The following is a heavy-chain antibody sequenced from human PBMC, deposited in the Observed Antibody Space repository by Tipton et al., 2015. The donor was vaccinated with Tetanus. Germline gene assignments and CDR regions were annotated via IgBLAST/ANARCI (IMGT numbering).Heavy chain of an antibody. CDR2: INHSGST. V-gene: IGHV4-34*01. CDR3: ARVAQLWHDY. Sequence: TLSLTCAVYGGSFSGYYWSWIRQPPGKGLEWIGGINHSGSTNYNPSLKSRVTISVDTSKNQFSPKLSSVTAADTAVYYCARVAQLWHDYGAQGPLVTVPS. J-gene: IGHJ4*02. D-gene: IGHD5-18*01. CDR1: GGSFSGYY.